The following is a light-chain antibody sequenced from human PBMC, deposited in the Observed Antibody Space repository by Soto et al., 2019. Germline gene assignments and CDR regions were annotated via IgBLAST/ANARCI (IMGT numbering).Light chain of an antibody. CDR1: QSVSSN. CDR3: HQYNNWPT. CDR2: GAS. Sequence: EIVMTQSPATLSVSPGERATLSCRASQSVSSNLAWYQQIPGQAPRPLIYGASTRATGIPARFSGSGSGTECTLTISSLQSEDFTVYYCHQYNNWPTFGQGTKVAIK. J-gene: IGKJ1*01. V-gene: IGKV3-15*01.